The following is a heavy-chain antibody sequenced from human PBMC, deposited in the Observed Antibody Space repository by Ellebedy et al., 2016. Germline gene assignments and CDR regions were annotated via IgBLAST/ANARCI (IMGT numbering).Heavy chain of an antibody. CDR2: IYHSGST. D-gene: IGHD3-10*01. CDR1: GGSFSGYY. CDR3: ARRSITMVRGASPLNP. Sequence: SETLSLXXAVYGGSFSGYYWSWIRQPPGKGLEWIGEIYHSGSTNYNPSLKSRVTISVDTSKNQFSLKLSSVTAADTAVYYCARRSITMVRGASPLNPWGQGTLVTVSS. J-gene: IGHJ5*02. V-gene: IGHV4-34*01.